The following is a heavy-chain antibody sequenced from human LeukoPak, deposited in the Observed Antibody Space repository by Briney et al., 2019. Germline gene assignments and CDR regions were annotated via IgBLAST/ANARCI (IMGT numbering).Heavy chain of an antibody. Sequence: PSETLSLTCAVYGGSFSAYYWSWVRQPPGKGLEWIGEINHSGSTNYNPSLKSRVTMSVGTSKNQFSLKLSSVTAADTAVYYCARAWRKIAHDYGDYAGWGLFDYWGQETLVTVSS. D-gene: IGHD4-17*01. CDR2: INHSGST. CDR1: GGSFSAYY. V-gene: IGHV4-34*01. CDR3: ARAWRKIAHDYGDYAGWGLFDY. J-gene: IGHJ4*02.